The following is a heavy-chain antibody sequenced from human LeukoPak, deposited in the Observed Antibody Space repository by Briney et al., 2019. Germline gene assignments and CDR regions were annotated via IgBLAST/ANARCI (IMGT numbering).Heavy chain of an antibody. D-gene: IGHD3-3*01. Sequence: SVKVSCKASGGTFSSYAISWVRQAPGQGLEWMGGIIPIFGTANYAQKFQGRVTITTDESTSTAYMELSSLRSEDTAVYYCARANPGATDFWSGYYYYYMDVWGKGTTVTVSS. CDR3: ARANPGATDFWSGYYYYYMDV. CDR1: GGTFSSYA. V-gene: IGHV1-69*05. J-gene: IGHJ6*03. CDR2: IIPIFGTA.